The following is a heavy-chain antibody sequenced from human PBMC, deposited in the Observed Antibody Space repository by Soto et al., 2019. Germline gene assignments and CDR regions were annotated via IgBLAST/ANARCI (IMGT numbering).Heavy chain of an antibody. D-gene: IGHD3-10*01. CDR1: GFTFSNYG. J-gene: IGHJ4*02. V-gene: IGHV3-30*03. CDR2: ISDDGVSK. Sequence: PGGSRRLSWAASGFTFSNYGMHWVGQAPGKGLEWVAAISDDGVSKYYADSVQGRFTISRDNSESAVFLQMNSLRPDDTALYFCARAYYFGSGTSYTLYYWGQGTQVTVSS. CDR3: ARAYYFGSGTSYTLYY.